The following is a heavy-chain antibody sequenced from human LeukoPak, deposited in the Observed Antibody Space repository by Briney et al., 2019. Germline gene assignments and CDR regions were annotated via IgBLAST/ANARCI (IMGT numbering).Heavy chain of an antibody. Sequence: PGGSLRLSCAASGFTFNLNRIHWVRQVPGKGLEWISWIETDGSTSGYLRSVQGRFTVSRDNAKSTVHLQMNSLRAEDTAVYYCARDFGVEYFDLWGRGTLVTVSS. D-gene: IGHD2-8*01. CDR2: IETDGSTS. CDR3: ARDFGVEYFDL. J-gene: IGHJ2*01. V-gene: IGHV3-74*01. CDR1: GFTFNLNR.